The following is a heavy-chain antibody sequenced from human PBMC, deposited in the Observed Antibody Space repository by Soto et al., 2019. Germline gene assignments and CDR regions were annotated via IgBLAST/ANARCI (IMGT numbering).Heavy chain of an antibody. Sequence: GESLKISCKGCECNFTTFWIGWVRQMPGKGLEWMGIIYPGDSETKYSPDFEGQVTISADRSTNTAYLQWRSLRASDTAMYYCARLGFPGAIYFDSWGLGTLVTVSS. CDR3: ARLGFPGAIYFDS. J-gene: IGHJ4*02. CDR1: ECNFTTFW. V-gene: IGHV5-51*01. CDR2: IYPGDSET.